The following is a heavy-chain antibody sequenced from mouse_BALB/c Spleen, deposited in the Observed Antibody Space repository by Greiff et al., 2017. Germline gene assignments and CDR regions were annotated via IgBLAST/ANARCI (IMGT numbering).Heavy chain of an antibody. Sequence: EVKLVESGAELVKPGASVKLSCTASGFNIKDTYMHWVKQRPEQGLEWIGRIDPANGNTKYDPKFQGKATITADTSSNTAYLQLSSLTSEDTAVYYCARRDGNYVGAMDYWGQGTSVTVSS. CDR1: GFNIKDTY. D-gene: IGHD2-1*01. CDR3: ARRDGNYVGAMDY. J-gene: IGHJ4*01. CDR2: IDPANGNT. V-gene: IGHV14-3*02.